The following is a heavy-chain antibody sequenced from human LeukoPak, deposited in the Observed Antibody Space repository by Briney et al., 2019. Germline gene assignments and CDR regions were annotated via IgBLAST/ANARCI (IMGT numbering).Heavy chain of an antibody. V-gene: IGHV3-73*01. CDR3: TRLDPPSAVTNDAFDI. D-gene: IGHD4-11*01. Sequence: PGGSLKLSCAASGFTFSGSAMHWVRQASRKGLEWVGRLRSKANSYATAYAASVKGRFTISRDDSKNTAYLQMNSLKTEDTAVYYCTRLDPPSAVTNDAFDIWGQGTMVTVSS. J-gene: IGHJ3*02. CDR2: LRSKANSYAT. CDR1: GFTFSGSA.